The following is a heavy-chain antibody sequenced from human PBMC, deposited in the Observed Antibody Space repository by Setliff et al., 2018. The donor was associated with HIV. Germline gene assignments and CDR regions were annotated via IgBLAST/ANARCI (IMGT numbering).Heavy chain of an antibody. V-gene: IGHV3-74*03. CDR2: INSDGTST. Sequence: GGSLRLSCAASGLTFSPYWMHWVRQAPGKGLVWVSRINSDGTSTTYADSVKGRFTISRENAKNSLYLQMNNVRAGDTAVYYCTRELNGHTSSHYYFGLDVWGQGTTVTVSS. CDR3: TRELNGHTSSHYYFGLDV. D-gene: IGHD6-6*01. CDR1: GLTFSPYW. J-gene: IGHJ6*02.